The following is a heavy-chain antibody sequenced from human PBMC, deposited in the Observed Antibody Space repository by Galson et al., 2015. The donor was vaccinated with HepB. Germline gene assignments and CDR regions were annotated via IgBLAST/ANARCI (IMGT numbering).Heavy chain of an antibody. CDR3: AKDGEYYDCKLDY. D-gene: IGHD3-22*01. V-gene: IGHV3-23*01. CDR2: ISGSGGST. Sequence: SLRLSCAASGLTFSSYAMSWVRQAPGKGLEWVSGISGSGGSTYYADSVKGRFTISRDNSRNTLYLQMSSLRAEDTAVYYCAKDGEYYDCKLDYWGQGTPVTVSS. J-gene: IGHJ4*02. CDR1: GLTFSSYA.